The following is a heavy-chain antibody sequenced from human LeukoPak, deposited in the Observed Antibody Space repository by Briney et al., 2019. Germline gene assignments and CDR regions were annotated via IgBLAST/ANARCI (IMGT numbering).Heavy chain of an antibody. CDR3: ARARPPLRFRWFDP. CDR1: GYTFTGYY. CDR2: INPNSGGT. J-gene: IGHJ5*02. V-gene: IGHV1-2*02. D-gene: IGHD3-3*01. Sequence: KPGASVKVSCKASGYTFTGYYMHWVRQAPGQGLEWMGWINPNSGGTNYAQKFQGRVTMTRDTSISTAYMELSRLRSDDTAVYYCARARPPLRFRWFDPWGQGTLVTVSS.